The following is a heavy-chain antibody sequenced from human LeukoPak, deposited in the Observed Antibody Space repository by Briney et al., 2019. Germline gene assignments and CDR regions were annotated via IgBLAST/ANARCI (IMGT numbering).Heavy chain of an antibody. CDR2: ISLAGQT. Sequence: PSETLSLTCGVSGGSISGINWWSWVRPPPGQGLEWTGEISLAGQTNYNPSLNGRVTISLDKSSDQLSLHLTSVTAADTATYFCSRESGPFCPFGYWGQGTLVIVSS. CDR3: SRESGPFCPFGY. V-gene: IGHV4/OR15-8*02. CDR1: GGSISGINW. D-gene: IGHD1-26*01. J-gene: IGHJ4*02.